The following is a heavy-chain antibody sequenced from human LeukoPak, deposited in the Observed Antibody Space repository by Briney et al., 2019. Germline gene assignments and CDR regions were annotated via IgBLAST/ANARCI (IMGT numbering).Heavy chain of an antibody. CDR1: GFTFSSYS. D-gene: IGHD1-26*01. CDR2: ISSSGSTI. Sequence: GGSLRLSCAASGFTFSSYSMNWVRQAPGKGLEWVSYISSSGSTIYYADSVKGRFTISRDNAKNSLYLQMNSLRAEDTAVYYCARARLVGAGWFDYWGQGTLVTVSS. V-gene: IGHV3-48*04. CDR3: ARARLVGAGWFDY. J-gene: IGHJ4*02.